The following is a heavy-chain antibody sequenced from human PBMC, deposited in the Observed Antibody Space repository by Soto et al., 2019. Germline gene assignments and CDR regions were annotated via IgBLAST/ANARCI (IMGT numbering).Heavy chain of an antibody. V-gene: IGHV1-18*04. D-gene: IGHD3-10*01. CDR2: ISPWKGNT. Sequence: ASVTVSCKASGYNFMPYGVNWVRQAPGQGLEWMGWISPWKGNTNYAQSFQGRVTMTTDTSTSTAYMELRSLTSDDTAVYYCARDLDPSGSYYTDYWGPGTLVTVSS. CDR1: GYNFMPYG. CDR3: ARDLDPSGSYYTDY. J-gene: IGHJ4*02.